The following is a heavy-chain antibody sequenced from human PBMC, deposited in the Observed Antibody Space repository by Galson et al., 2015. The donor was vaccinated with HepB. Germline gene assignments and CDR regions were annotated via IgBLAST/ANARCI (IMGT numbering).Heavy chain of an antibody. V-gene: IGHV3-11*06. CDR3: ARDHSYEYYFDY. Sequence: SLRLSCAASGFTFSDYYMSWIRQAPGKGLEWVSYISSSGSYTNYADSVKGRFTISRDNAKNSLYLQMNSLRAEDTAVYYCARDHSYEYYFDYWGQGTLVTVSS. J-gene: IGHJ4*02. CDR2: ISSSGSYT. D-gene: IGHD5-18*01. CDR1: GFTFSDYY.